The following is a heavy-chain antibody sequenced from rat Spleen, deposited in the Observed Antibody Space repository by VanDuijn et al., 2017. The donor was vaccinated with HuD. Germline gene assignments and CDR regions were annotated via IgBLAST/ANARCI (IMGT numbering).Heavy chain of an antibody. CDR3: ARHLTRYGGYPFDY. J-gene: IGHJ2*01. D-gene: IGHD1-11*01. V-gene: IGHV5-22*01. Sequence: EVQLVESGGGLVQPGRSMKLSCAASGFTFSDFDMAWVRQAPTKGLEWVASISFEGGDTDYGDSVKGRFTISRDNAKNILYLQMNSLRSEDTATYYCARHLTRYGGYPFDYWGQGVMVTVSS. CDR2: ISFEGGDT. CDR1: GFTFSDFD.